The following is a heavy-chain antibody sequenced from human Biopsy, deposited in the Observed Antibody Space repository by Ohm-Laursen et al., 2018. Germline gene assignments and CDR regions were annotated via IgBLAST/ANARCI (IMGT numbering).Heavy chain of an antibody. CDR2: VSDRGST. J-gene: IGHJ3*01. CDR3: ARLYRLDDYWNDDPPDAFDV. D-gene: IGHD3-3*01. Sequence: SDTLSLTWTVSGGSITSDYWSWIRQPPGKGLEWIGYVSDRGSTNYNPSLRGRVSISVDTSNRQFSLRLTSVTAADTAVFFCARLYRLDDYWNDDPPDAFDVWGQGTMATVPS. CDR1: GGSITSDY. V-gene: IGHV4-59*07.